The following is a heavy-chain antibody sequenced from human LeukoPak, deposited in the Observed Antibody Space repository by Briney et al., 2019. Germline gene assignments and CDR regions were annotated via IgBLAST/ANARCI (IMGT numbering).Heavy chain of an antibody. CDR2: IYSGGST. CDR1: GFTVSSTY. Sequence: GWSLRLSCAASGFTVSSTYMSWVRQAPGKGLEWGSVIYSGGSTYCADSVKGRFTISRDNSKNTVYLQKNSLRAEDTAVYYCARGIRGDCWGQGTLVTVSS. V-gene: IGHV3-66*01. CDR3: ARGIRGDC. J-gene: IGHJ4*02.